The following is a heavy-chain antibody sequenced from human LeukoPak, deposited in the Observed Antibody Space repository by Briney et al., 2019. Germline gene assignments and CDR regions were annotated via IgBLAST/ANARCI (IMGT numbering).Heavy chain of an antibody. CDR1: GGSFSGYY. CDR3: ARGVIITSWLDP. J-gene: IGHJ5*02. V-gene: IGHV4-34*01. D-gene: IGHD3-10*01. Sequence: PSETLSHTCAVYGGSFSGYYWSWIRQPPGKGLEWIGEINHSGSTNYNPSLKSRVTISVDTSKNQFSLKLSSVTAADTAVYYCARGVIITSWLDPWGQGTLVTVSS. CDR2: INHSGST.